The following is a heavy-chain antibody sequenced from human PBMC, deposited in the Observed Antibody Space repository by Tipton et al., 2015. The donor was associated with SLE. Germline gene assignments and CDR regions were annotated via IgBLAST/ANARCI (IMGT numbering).Heavy chain of an antibody. CDR3: ARLGYGCSGGRCFGMDV. CDR2: INHSGNT. D-gene: IGHD2-15*01. V-gene: IGHV4-30-2*01. Sequence: TLSLTCAVSGGSITSGGYSWSWVRQPPGKGLEWIGEINHSGNTNYNPSLKSRVTISVDRSTNQFSLKLSSVTAADTAIYYCARLGYGCSGGRCFGMDVWGQGTTVTVSS. CDR1: GGSITSGGYS. J-gene: IGHJ6*02.